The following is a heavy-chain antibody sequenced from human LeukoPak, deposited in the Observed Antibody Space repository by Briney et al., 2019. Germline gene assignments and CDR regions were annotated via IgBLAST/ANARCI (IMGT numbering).Heavy chain of an antibody. V-gene: IGHV3-66*02. CDR3: ARSIVVPAAILGNAFDI. D-gene: IGHD2-2*02. Sequence: GGSLRLSCAASGVTVSSNYMSWVRQAPGKGLEWVSVIYSGGSTYYADSVKGRFTISRDNSKNTLYLQMNSLRAEDTAVYYCARSIVVPAAILGNAFDIWGQGTMVTVSS. CDR1: GVTVSSNY. J-gene: IGHJ3*02. CDR2: IYSGGST.